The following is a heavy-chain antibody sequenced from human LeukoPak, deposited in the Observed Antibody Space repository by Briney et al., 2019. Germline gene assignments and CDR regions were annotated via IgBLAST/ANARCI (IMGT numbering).Heavy chain of an antibody. CDR3: ARQAVSGWPYYYYGMDV. Sequence: ASVKVSCKASGYTFTSYGISWVRQAPGQGLEWMGWISAYNGNTNYAQKLQGRVTMTTDTSTSTAYMELRSLRSDDTAVYYCARQAVSGWPYYYYGMDVWGQGTTVTVSS. CDR1: GYTFTSYG. D-gene: IGHD2-15*01. J-gene: IGHJ6*02. V-gene: IGHV1-18*01. CDR2: ISAYNGNT.